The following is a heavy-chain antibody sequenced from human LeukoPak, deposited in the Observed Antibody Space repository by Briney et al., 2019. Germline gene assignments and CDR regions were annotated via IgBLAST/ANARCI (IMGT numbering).Heavy chain of an antibody. CDR1: GGSFSGYY. J-gene: IGHJ4*02. CDR3: ARRSWGGAFDY. Sequence: PSETLSLTCAVYGGSFSGYYWSWIRQPPGKGLEWIGEINHSGSTNYNPSLKSRVTISVDTSKNQFSLKLSSVTAADTAVYYCARRSWGGAFDYWGQGTLVTVSS. CDR2: INHSGST. D-gene: IGHD3-16*01. V-gene: IGHV4-34*01.